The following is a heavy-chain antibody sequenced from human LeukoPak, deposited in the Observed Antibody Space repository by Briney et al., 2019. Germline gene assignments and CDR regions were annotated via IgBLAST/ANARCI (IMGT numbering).Heavy chain of an antibody. CDR1: GGSISSYY. CDR3: ARNYDFGLNYFDY. V-gene: IGHV4-59*08. Sequence: KPSETLSLTCTVSGGSISSYYWSWVRQPPGKGLEWIGYIYYSGYTNYNPSLKSRVTISVDMSKNQFSLKLSSVTAADTAVYYCARNYDFGLNYFDYWGQGTVVTVSS. D-gene: IGHD3-3*01. CDR2: IYYSGYT. J-gene: IGHJ4*02.